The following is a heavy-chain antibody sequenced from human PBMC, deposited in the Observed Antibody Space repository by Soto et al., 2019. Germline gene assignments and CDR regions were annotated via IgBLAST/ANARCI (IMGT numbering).Heavy chain of an antibody. CDR2: IWYDGSNK. D-gene: IGHD5-18*01. Sequence: GGSLRLSCAASGFTFSSYGMHWVRQAPGKGLEWVAVIWYDGSNKYYADSVKGRFTISRDNSKNTLYLQMNSLRAEDTAVYYCARCTWKFGKDTAMGGFYGMDVWGQGTTVTVS. CDR1: GFTFSSYG. J-gene: IGHJ6*02. V-gene: IGHV3-33*01. CDR3: ARCTWKFGKDTAMGGFYGMDV.